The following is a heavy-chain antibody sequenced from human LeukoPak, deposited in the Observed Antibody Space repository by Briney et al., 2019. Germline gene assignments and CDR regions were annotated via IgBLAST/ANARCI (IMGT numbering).Heavy chain of an antibody. Sequence: TGGSLRLSCAAAGFTFSHYAMHWVRQAPGKGLEWVAVIWSDGTNKYYAASVRGRFSISRDDSDNTVYFQMNSLRPEDTGVYYCARDAQRGFDYSNSLQYWGQGTPVTVST. CDR1: GFTFSHYA. V-gene: IGHV3-33*01. CDR2: IWSDGTNK. CDR3: ARDAQRGFDYSNSLQY. D-gene: IGHD4-11*01. J-gene: IGHJ4*02.